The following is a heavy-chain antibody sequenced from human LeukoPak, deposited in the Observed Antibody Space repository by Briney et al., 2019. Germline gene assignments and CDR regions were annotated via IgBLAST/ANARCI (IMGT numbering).Heavy chain of an antibody. CDR2: IVVSSGNT. CDR3: AAETTWDDYYYYGMDV. V-gene: IGHV1-58*01. CDR1: GFTFTSSA. Sequence: GASVKVSCKASGFTFTSSAVQWVRQARGQRLEWIGWIVVSSGNTNYAQKFQERVTITRDMSTSTAYMELSSLRSEDTAVYYCAAETTWDDYYYYGMDVWGQGTTDTVSS. J-gene: IGHJ6*02. D-gene: IGHD4-17*01.